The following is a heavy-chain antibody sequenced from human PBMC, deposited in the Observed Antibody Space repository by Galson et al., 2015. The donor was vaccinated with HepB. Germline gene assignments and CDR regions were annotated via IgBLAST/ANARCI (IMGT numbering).Heavy chain of an antibody. D-gene: IGHD2-15*01. CDR1: GYTFTDYY. Sequence: VKVSCKVSGYTFTDYYMHWVQQAPGKGLEWMGLVDPEDGETIYAEKFQGRVTITADTSTDTAYMELSSLRSEDTAVYYCATGPVGPRKNTSFDYWGQGTLVTVSS. CDR3: ATGPVGPRKNTSFDY. V-gene: IGHV1-69-2*01. J-gene: IGHJ4*01. CDR2: VDPEDGET.